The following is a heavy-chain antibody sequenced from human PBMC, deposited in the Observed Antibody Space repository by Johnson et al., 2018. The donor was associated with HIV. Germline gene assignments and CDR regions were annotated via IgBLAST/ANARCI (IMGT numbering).Heavy chain of an antibody. CDR2: ISSSGSTI. J-gene: IGHJ3*02. Sequence: QVQLVESGGGLIQPGGSLRLSCAASGFTVSSNYMSWIRQAPGKGLEWVSYISSSGSTIYYADSVKGRFTISRDNAKNSRYLQMNSLRAEDTAVYYCARTSTPSDTHVGPFDIWGQGTMVTVSS. D-gene: IGHD2-2*02. CDR3: ARTSTPSDTHVGPFDI. V-gene: IGHV3-11*01. CDR1: GFTVSSNY.